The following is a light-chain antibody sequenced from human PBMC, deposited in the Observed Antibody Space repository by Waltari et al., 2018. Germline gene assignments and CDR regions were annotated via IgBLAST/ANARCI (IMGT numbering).Light chain of an antibody. Sequence: DIQMTQSPSTLSASVGDRVTITCRASQSISSWLVWYQQKPGKAPKLLIYKASSLESGVPSRFSGSGSGTEFTLTISSLQPDDFATYYCQQYNSYPGWTFGQGTKVEIK. CDR3: QQYNSYPGWT. CDR1: QSISSW. CDR2: KAS. V-gene: IGKV1-5*03. J-gene: IGKJ1*01.